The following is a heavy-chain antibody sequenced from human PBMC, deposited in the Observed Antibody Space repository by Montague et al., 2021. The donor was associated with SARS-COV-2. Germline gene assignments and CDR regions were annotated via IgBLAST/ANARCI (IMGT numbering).Heavy chain of an antibody. V-gene: IGHV4-59*01. CDR3: ARGGGNSADYYNYTMDV. J-gene: IGHJ6*02. CDR1: GGSISSYY. D-gene: IGHD4-23*01. CDR2: IYHNRST. Sequence: SETLSLTCTVSGGSISSYYWTWIRQPPGKGLESIGYIYHNRSTKYNPSLKSRVTISVDTSKNQFSLKLSSVSVADTAVYYCARGGGNSADYYNYTMDVWGQGTTVTV.